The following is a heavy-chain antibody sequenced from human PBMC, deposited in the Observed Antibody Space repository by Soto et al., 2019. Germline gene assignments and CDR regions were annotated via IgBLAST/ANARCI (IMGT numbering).Heavy chain of an antibody. J-gene: IGHJ5*02. CDR3: ARDSPPIAS. CDR2: ILAYDGNT. V-gene: IGHV1-18*01. D-gene: IGHD3-3*02. CDR1: GYTFTSFH. Sequence: QVQLVQSGAEVKKPGASVKVSCKASGYTFTSFHISWVRPAPGQGLEWMGRILAYDGNTNYEQNLQGRVTITTDTSTSTAYMELRSLRSDDTSMYYCARDSPPIASWGQGTLVTVSS.